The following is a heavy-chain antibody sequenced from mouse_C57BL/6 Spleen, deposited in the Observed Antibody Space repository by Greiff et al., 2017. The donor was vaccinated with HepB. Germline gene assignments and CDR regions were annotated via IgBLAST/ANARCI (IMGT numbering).Heavy chain of an antibody. V-gene: IGHV5-17*01. Sequence: EVKLMESGGGLVKPGGSLKLSCAASGFTFSDYGMHWVRQAPEKGLEWVAYISSGSSTIYYADTVKGRFTISRDNAKNTLFLQMTSLRSEDTAMYYCARNGYYGSFDVWGTGTTVTVSS. CDR2: ISSGSSTI. J-gene: IGHJ1*03. CDR3: ARNGYYGSFDV. D-gene: IGHD1-1*01. CDR1: GFTFSDYG.